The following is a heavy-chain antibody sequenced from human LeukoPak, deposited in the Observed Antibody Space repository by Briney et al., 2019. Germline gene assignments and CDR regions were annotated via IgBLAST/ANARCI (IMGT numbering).Heavy chain of an antibody. V-gene: IGHV3-30*18. J-gene: IGHJ4*02. Sequence: PGGSLRLSCAASGFTFSSYGMHWVRQAPGKGLEWVAVISYDGSNKYYADSVKGRFTISRDNSKNTLYLQMNSLRAEDTAMYYCAKDHGIAVAGTPGLDYWGQGTLVTVSS. CDR1: GFTFSSYG. CDR2: ISYDGSNK. CDR3: AKDHGIAVAGTPGLDY. D-gene: IGHD6-19*01.